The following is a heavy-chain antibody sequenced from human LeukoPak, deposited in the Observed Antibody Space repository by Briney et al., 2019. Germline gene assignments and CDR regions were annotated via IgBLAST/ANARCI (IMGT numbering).Heavy chain of an antibody. V-gene: IGHV1-2*02. CDR2: INPNSGGT. Sequence: ASVKVSCKASEYTFIGYYIHWVRQAPGQGLECMGWINPNSGGTSYAQKFQGRVTVTRDTSISTAYMELSRLRSDDTAVYYCARGLDYGALAFDIWGQGTMVTVSS. D-gene: IGHD4-17*01. CDR3: ARGLDYGALAFDI. CDR1: EYTFIGYY. J-gene: IGHJ3*02.